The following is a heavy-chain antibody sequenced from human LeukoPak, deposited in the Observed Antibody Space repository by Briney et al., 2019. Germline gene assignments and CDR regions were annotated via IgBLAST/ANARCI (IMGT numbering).Heavy chain of an antibody. CDR2: IKNDGSEK. V-gene: IGHV3-7*01. D-gene: IGHD5-12*01. J-gene: IGHJ4*02. CDR1: GFPFSTYW. CDR3: TRDSGLTGYDLLDY. Sequence: PGGSLRLSCAASGFPFSTYWIAWVRQAPGKGLEWVANIKNDGSEKYYVDSVKGRFTISRDSAENSLFLQMNSLRVEDTATYYCTRDSGLTGYDLLDYWGQGTLVTVSS.